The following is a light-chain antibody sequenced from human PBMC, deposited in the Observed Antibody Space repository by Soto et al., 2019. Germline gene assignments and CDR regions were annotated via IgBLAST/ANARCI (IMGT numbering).Light chain of an antibody. V-gene: IGLV2-8*01. Sequence: QSVLTQPPSASGSPGQSVTISCTGTSSDVGGYNYVSWYQQRPGKAPKLMISDVNKRPPGVPDRFYGSKSGNTASLTVSGLQAEDEADYYCSSYAGNNSYVFGGGKKLTV. CDR3: SSYAGNNSYV. CDR2: DVN. J-gene: IGLJ2*01. CDR1: SSDVGGYNY.